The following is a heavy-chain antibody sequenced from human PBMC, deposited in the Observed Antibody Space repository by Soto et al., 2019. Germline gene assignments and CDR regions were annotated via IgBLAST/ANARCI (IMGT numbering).Heavy chain of an antibody. CDR3: ARAPPRPDY. V-gene: IGHV1-18*01. CDR2: IRAYNGNT. CDR1: GYTFASYA. J-gene: IGHJ4*02. Sequence: QVQLVQSGAEVKKPGASVKVSCKASGYTFASYAISWMRQAPGQGLEWMGWIRAYNGNTNYAQKLQARVTMTTDTSTSTAYMELRSLRSADTAVYYCARAPPRPDYWGQGPLVPVSS.